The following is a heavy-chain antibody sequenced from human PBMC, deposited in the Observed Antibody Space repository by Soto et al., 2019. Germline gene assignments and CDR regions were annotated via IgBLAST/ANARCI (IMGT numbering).Heavy chain of an antibody. CDR2: MYFSGSS. D-gene: IGHD3-22*01. V-gene: IGHV4-39*01. J-gene: IGHJ4*02. CDR1: GGSISTYSYY. CDR3: ARQAGGDSSGYSLDYFDY. Sequence: SETLSLTCTVSGGSISTYSYYWGWIRQPPGKGPEWIGSMYFSGSSYYNPSLKSRVTLSVDTSKTQFSLKLSSVTAADTAVHYCARQAGGDSSGYSLDYFDYWGQGTLVTVSS.